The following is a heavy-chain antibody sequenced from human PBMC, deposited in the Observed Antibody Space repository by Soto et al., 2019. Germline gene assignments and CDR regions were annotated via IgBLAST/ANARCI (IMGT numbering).Heavy chain of an antibody. CDR3: ARDLSDYDFWSGYYTGSDY. CDR2: IIPILGIA. V-gene: IGHV1-69*08. CDR1: GGTFSSYT. D-gene: IGHD3-3*01. Sequence: QVQLVQSGAEVQKPGSSVKVSCKASGGTFSSYTISWVRQAPGQGLEWMGRIIPILGIANYAQKFQGRVTITADKSTSTAYMELSSVRSEDTAVYYCARDLSDYDFWSGYYTGSDYWGQGTLVTVSS. J-gene: IGHJ4*02.